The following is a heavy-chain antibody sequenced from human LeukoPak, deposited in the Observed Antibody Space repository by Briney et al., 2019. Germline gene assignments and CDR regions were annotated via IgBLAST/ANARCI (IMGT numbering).Heavy chain of an antibody. D-gene: IGHD6-13*01. Sequence: GGSLRLSCAASGFTFSGYPIHWVRQAPGKGLEWAAVISYDGSNKYYADSVKGRFTISRDNSKNTLYLQMNSLRAEDAAVYYCVRDNPRQQGFAYWGQGTLVTVSS. J-gene: IGHJ4*02. CDR2: ISYDGSNK. V-gene: IGHV3-30-3*01. CDR3: VRDNPRQQGFAY. CDR1: GFTFSGYP.